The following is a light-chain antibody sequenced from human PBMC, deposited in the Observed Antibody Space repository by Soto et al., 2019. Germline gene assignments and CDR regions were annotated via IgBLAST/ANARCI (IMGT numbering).Light chain of an antibody. J-gene: IGKJ4*01. Sequence: VLAQSPSPLSLSPGGRATLSCRASQTVRNNYLAWCQQKPGQAPRLLIYDTSSRATGIPDRFSGGGSGTDFTLTISRLEPEDFAVYYCQQFSSYPLTFGGGTKVDVK. CDR3: QQFSSYPLT. V-gene: IGKV3-20*01. CDR2: DTS. CDR1: QTVRNNY.